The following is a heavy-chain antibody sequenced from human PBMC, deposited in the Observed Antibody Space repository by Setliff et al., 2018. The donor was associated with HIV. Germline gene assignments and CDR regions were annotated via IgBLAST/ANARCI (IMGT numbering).Heavy chain of an antibody. D-gene: IGHD3-9*01. CDR2: IRSSGDAT. CDR1: GFTFSSYD. Sequence: GGSLRLSCAASGFTFSSYDMNWARQAPGKGLEWVSYIRSSGDATYYAADSVKGRFTISRDSAKNSLYLQMNSLRAEDTAVYYCAIGLLTGEIDYWGQGTLVTVSS. V-gene: IGHV3-48*03. CDR3: AIGLLTGEIDY. J-gene: IGHJ4*02.